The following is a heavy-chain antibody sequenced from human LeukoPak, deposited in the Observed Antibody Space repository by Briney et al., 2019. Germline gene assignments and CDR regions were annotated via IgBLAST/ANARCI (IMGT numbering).Heavy chain of an antibody. CDR2: MSHDGSYQ. V-gene: IGHV3-33*05. J-gene: IGHJ3*02. CDR1: GFTFSGYG. Sequence: PGGSLRLSCVGFGFTFSGYGMHWVRQAPGKGLEWVAVMSHDGSYQDYADSLKGRFTVSRDNSKNTLYLQMNSLRVEDTAVYYCARGFGAEMGAFDIWGQGTMVAVSS. CDR3: ARGFGAEMGAFDI. D-gene: IGHD3-10*01.